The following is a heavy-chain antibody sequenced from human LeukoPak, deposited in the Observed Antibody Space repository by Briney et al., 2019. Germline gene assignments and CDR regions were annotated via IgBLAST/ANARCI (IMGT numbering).Heavy chain of an antibody. Sequence: GGSLRLSCAASGFTFSTSAMHWVRQAPGKGLEYVSGINSNGGTTYYADSVTGRFTISRDNSKSTLYLQLGSLRAEDTAVYYCANFIVATIEGAFDIWGQGTMVTVSS. CDR1: GFTFSTSA. J-gene: IGHJ3*02. CDR2: INSNGGTT. D-gene: IGHD5-12*01. V-gene: IGHV3-64*02. CDR3: ANFIVATIEGAFDI.